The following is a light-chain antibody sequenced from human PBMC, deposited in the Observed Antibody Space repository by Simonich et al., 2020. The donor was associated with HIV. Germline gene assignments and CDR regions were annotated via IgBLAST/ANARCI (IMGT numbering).Light chain of an antibody. Sequence: EIVMTQSPDSLAVSLGERATVNCRSSRSVLYSSNNKNYLAWYQQKPGKAPKLLIYKASTLQSGVPSTFSGSGSGTEFTLTISSLQPDDFATYYCQQYNSYPLTFGGGTKVEIK. CDR1: RSVLYSSNNKNY. CDR3: QQYNSYPLT. CDR2: KAS. J-gene: IGKJ4*01. V-gene: IGKV4-1*01.